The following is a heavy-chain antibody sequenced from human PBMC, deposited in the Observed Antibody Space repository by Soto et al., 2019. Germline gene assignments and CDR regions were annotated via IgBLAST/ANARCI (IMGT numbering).Heavy chain of an antibody. D-gene: IGHD3-3*01. CDR2: IHHSGST. CDR1: GGSFDGYY. V-gene: IGHV4-34*01. J-gene: IGHJ4*02. Sequence: SETLSLTCALYGGSFDGYYWSWIRQSPGKGLEWIGEIHHSGSTKYNPSLKSRVSLSVDTSTKQFSLKMTSMTAADRGVYYCARGVDSWSGYRFWGQGTPVTVSS. CDR3: ARGVDSWSGYRF.